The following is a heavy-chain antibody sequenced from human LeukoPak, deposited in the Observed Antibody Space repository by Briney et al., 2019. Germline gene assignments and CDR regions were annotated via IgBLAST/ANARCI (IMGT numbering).Heavy chain of an antibody. D-gene: IGHD2-2*02. CDR1: GGSISSGGYY. Sequence: SQTLSLTCTVSGGSISSGGYYWSWIRQPPGKGLEWIGYIYHSGSTYYNPSLKSRVTISVDRSKNQFSLKLSSVTAADTAVYYCASTLGYCSSTSCYNFDYWGQGTLVTVSS. V-gene: IGHV4-30-2*01. CDR2: IYHSGST. J-gene: IGHJ4*02. CDR3: ASTLGYCSSTSCYNFDY.